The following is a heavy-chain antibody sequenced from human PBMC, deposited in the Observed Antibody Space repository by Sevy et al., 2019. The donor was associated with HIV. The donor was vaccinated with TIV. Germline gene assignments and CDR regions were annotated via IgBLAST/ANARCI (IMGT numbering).Heavy chain of an antibody. V-gene: IGHV3-7*03. J-gene: IGHJ4*02. CDR1: GFTFSNYW. CDR3: ARDRRVRYGGSDY. D-gene: IGHD3-10*01. CDR2: IKPDGSQK. Sequence: GGSLRLSCAASGFTFSNYWMTWVRQAPGKGLEWVANIKPDGSQKYYVDSLKGRFTISRDNAKNSLYLQMGSLTDEDTAVYYCARDRRVRYGGSDYWGQGALIANTS.